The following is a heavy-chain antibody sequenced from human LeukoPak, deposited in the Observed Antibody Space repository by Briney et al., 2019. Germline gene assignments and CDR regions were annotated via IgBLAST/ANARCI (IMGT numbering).Heavy chain of an antibody. CDR1: GFSFSTYW. V-gene: IGHV3-74*03. CDR2: INGDGSTS. D-gene: IGHD3-10*01. CDR3: ARDYAGSPDY. J-gene: IGHJ4*02. Sequence: PGGSLSLSCTASGFSFSTYWINWVRLSPGKGLVWVALINGDGSTSAHADSVKGRFTISRDNAKDTAYLQTTSLRDEDTAVYFCARDYAGSPDYWGQGTLVTVSA.